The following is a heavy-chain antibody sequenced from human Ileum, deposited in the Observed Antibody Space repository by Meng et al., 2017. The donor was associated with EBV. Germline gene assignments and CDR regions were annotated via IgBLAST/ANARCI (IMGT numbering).Heavy chain of an antibody. CDR1: GYTFTGYY. D-gene: IGHD3-10*01. CDR2: INPNSGGT. CDR3: ARVGYGSGSFRFDY. Sequence: QVTLVRSGAEVKKPGASVKVSCKASGYTFTGYYMHWVRQAPGQGLEWMGRINPNSGGTNYAQKFQGRVTMTRDTSISTAYMELSRLRSDDTAVYYCARVGYGSGSFRFDYWGQGTLVTVSS. V-gene: IGHV1-2*06. J-gene: IGHJ4*02.